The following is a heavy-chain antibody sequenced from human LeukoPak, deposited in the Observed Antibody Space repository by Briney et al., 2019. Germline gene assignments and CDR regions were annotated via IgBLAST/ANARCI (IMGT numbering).Heavy chain of an antibody. Sequence: GASVKVSCKASGYTFTSYGISWVRQAPGQGLEWMGWISAYNGNTNYAQKLQGRVTMTTDTSTSTAYMELRSLRSDDTAVYYCARDLEYCSSTSCYQVDAFDIWGQGTMVTVSS. CDR2: ISAYNGNT. CDR1: GYTFTSYG. D-gene: IGHD2-2*01. V-gene: IGHV1-18*01. CDR3: ARDLEYCSSTSCYQVDAFDI. J-gene: IGHJ3*02.